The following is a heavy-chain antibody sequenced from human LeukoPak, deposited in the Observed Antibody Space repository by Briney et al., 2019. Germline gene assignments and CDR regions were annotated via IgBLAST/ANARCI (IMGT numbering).Heavy chain of an antibody. Sequence: GGSLRLSCAASGFPFSSYAMSWVRRAPGKGLEWVSSISDSGGSTYYSNSVKGRFTISRDNSRNTLYLQMDRLRAEDTAVYYCAKDFWSGYLKYYFDSWGQGTLVTVSS. V-gene: IGHV3-23*01. CDR1: GFPFSSYA. CDR2: ISDSGGST. D-gene: IGHD3-3*01. CDR3: AKDFWSGYLKYYFDS. J-gene: IGHJ4*02.